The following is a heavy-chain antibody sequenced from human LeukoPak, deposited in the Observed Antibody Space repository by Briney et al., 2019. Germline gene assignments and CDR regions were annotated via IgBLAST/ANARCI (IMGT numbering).Heavy chain of an antibody. J-gene: IGHJ5*02. V-gene: IGHV4-59*01. CDR2: IYNSEST. Sequence: PSETQSLTCTVSGVSISIYYWSWIRQPPGKGLEWIGYIYNSESTYYNPSLKSRVTISLDTSKNQFSLRLNFVTAADTAVYYCARVKGSNWFDPWGQGTLVTVSS. CDR3: ARVKGSNWFDP. D-gene: IGHD6-6*01. CDR1: GVSISIYY.